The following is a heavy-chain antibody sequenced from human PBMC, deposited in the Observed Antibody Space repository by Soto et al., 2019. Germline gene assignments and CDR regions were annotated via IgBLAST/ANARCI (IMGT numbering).Heavy chain of an antibody. D-gene: IGHD3-22*01. CDR2: INPSTGGT. Sequence: QVQLVQSGAEVKKPGASVKVSCKASGYTFTDYYMHWVRQAPGQGLEWMGWINPSTGGTLYAQRFQGRVTVTSDTSISTVYMELTSLRSDDTAVYYCAGNHYDSSAYYYEDYCGQGTLVTVSS. CDR1: GYTFTDYY. CDR3: AGNHYDSSAYYYEDY. V-gene: IGHV1-2*02. J-gene: IGHJ4*02.